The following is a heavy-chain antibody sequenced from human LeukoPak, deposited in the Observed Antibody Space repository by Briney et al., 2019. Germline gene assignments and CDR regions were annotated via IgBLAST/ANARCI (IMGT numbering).Heavy chain of an antibody. V-gene: IGHV3-74*01. D-gene: IGHD5-12*01. Sequence: PGGSLRLSCAASGFTFSTYWMHWVRQAPGKGLVWVSHIKSDGSSPSYADSVKGRFTISRDNAKNTLYLRMNSLRAEDTAVYYCARDRGYTQDYWGQGTLVTVCS. CDR1: GFTFSTYW. CDR3: ARDRGYTQDY. J-gene: IGHJ4*02. CDR2: IKSDGSSP.